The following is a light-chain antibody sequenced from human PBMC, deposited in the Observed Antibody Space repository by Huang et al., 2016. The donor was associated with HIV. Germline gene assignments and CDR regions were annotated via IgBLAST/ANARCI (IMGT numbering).Light chain of an antibody. J-gene: IGKJ2*01. CDR3: LQDYHYPST. CDR2: AAF. CDR1: QDIRND. V-gene: IGKV1-6*01. Sequence: AIQMTQSPSSLSASVGDRVTITCRASQDIRNDLAWYQQTPGRVPKLLIYAAFNLQKGVPSRFSGRGSGTDFSLTISDLRPEDFATYYCLQDYHYPSTFGLGTKLELK.